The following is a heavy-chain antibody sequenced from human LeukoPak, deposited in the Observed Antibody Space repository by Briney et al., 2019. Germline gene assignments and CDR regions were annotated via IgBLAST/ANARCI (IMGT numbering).Heavy chain of an antibody. D-gene: IGHD3-10*01. CDR1: GFTFSSYA. V-gene: IGHV3-23*01. J-gene: IGHJ4*02. Sequence: GGSLRLSCAASGFTFSSYAMSWVRQAPGKGLEWVSAISGSGGSTYYADSVKGRFTISRDNSKTTLYLQMNSLRAEDTAVYYCAKDPQFNYYGSGSYYYYFDYWGQGTLLTVSS. CDR2: ISGSGGST. CDR3: AKDPQFNYYGSGSYYYYFDY.